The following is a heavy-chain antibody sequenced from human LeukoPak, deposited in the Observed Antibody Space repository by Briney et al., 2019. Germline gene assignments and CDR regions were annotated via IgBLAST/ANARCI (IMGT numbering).Heavy chain of an antibody. D-gene: IGHD1-1*01. Sequence: GASVKVSCKASGYTFTSYGISWVRQAPGQGLEWMGWISAYNGNTNYAQRLQGRVTMTEDTSTDTAYMELSSLRSEDTAVYYCATVRFTTGTTIPDYWGQGTLVTVSS. CDR1: GYTFTSYG. J-gene: IGHJ4*02. CDR3: ATVRFTTGTTIPDY. CDR2: ISAYNGNT. V-gene: IGHV1-18*01.